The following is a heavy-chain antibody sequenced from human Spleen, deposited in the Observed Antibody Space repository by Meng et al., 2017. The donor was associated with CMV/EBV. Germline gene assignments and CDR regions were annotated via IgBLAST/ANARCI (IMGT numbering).Heavy chain of an antibody. CDR1: GFTFINYS. J-gene: IGHJ4*02. CDR3: ARDTRPLDY. Sequence: GESLKISCAASGFTFINYSKRWVRQAPGKGLEWVSFISDTGSSIYYANSVKGRFTVSRDNAKNSLYLQMNTLRAEDMGVYYCARDTRPLDYWGRGTLVTVSS. V-gene: IGHV3-48*04. CDR2: ISDTGSSI.